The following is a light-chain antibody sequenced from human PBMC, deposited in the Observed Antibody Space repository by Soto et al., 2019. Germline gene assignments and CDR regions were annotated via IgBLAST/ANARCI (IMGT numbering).Light chain of an antibody. CDR1: SSNIESHS. CDR3: AAWDDSLHGLV. Sequence: QSALTQPPSASGTPGQRVTISCSGSSSNIESHSVNWYQQLPGTAPKLLIYGNNQRPSGVPDRFSGSKSVTSASLAISGLQSDDEADYYCAAWDDSLHGLVFGGGTKLTVL. CDR2: GNN. J-gene: IGLJ2*01. V-gene: IGLV1-44*01.